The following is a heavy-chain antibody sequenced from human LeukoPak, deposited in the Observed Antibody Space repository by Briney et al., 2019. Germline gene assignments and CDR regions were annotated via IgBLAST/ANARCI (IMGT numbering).Heavy chain of an antibody. CDR2: IYYSGST. CDR1: GGSISSYY. V-gene: IGHV4-59*08. D-gene: IGHD1-26*01. Sequence: SEALSLTCTVSGGSISSYYWSWIRQPPGKGLEWIGYIYYSGSTNYNPSLKSRVTISVDTSKNQLSLKLSSVTAADTAVYYCARSLGYSGGYYWFDPWGQGTLVTVSS. CDR3: ARSLGYSGGYYWFDP. J-gene: IGHJ5*02.